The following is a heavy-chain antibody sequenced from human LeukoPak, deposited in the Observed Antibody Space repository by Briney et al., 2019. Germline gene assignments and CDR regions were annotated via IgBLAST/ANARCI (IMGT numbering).Heavy chain of an antibody. V-gene: IGHV5-51*01. D-gene: IGHD2-15*01. CDR2: IYPADSDT. J-gene: IGHJ4*02. Sequence: GESLKISCQVSGYTFTSSWIGWLRQMPGKGLEWMGIIYPADSDTRYKPSFEGQVTISADKSISTAYLQWSSLKASDTAMYYCARRYCSGGTCYFDHWGQGTLVTVSS. CDR3: ARRYCSGGTCYFDH. CDR1: GYTFTSSW.